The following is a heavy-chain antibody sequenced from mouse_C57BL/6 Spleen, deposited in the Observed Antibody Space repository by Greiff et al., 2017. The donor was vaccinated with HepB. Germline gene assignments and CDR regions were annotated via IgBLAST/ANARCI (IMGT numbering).Heavy chain of an antibody. Sequence: QVQLKQSGAELARPGASVKMSCKASGYTFTSYTMHWVKQRPGQGLEWIGYINPSSGYTKYNQKFKDKATLTADKSSSTAYMQLSSLTSEDSAVYCCSSDDAYWGQGTLVTVSA. CDR2: INPSSGYT. CDR3: SSDDAY. CDR1: GYTFTSYT. V-gene: IGHV1-4*01. J-gene: IGHJ3*01.